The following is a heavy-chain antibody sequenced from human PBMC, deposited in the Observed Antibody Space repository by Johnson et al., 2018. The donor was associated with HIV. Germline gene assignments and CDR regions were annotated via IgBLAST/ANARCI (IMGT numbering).Heavy chain of an antibody. J-gene: IGHJ3*02. D-gene: IGHD4-11*01. V-gene: IGHV3-NL1*01. Sequence: QVQLVESGGGGVQPGRSLRLSCAASGFSFSGYGMHWVRQAPGKGLEWVSVIYSGGSTYYADSVKGRFTISRDNSKNTLYLQMKNLRAEDTAVYYCARGGAVTRRSADAFDIWGQGTMVTVSS. CDR2: IYSGGST. CDR3: ARGGAVTRRSADAFDI. CDR1: GFSFSGYG.